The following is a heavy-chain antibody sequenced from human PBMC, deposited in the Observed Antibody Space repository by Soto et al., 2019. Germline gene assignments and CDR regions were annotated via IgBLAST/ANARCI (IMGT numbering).Heavy chain of an antibody. D-gene: IGHD2-15*01. J-gene: IGHJ5*02. CDR1: GGTSRSLS. CDR2: ITPLFGIP. V-gene: IGHV1-69*17. CDR3: ARDTHSAGGWFDT. Sequence: QVQLVQSGAEVKKPGSSVKVSCKASGGTSRSLSITWVRQAPGQGLEWVGGITPLFGIPNYPQKFQGRLTITADKSTGTAYLELSSLRSEDTAVYYCARDTHSAGGWFDTWGRGTLVTVSS.